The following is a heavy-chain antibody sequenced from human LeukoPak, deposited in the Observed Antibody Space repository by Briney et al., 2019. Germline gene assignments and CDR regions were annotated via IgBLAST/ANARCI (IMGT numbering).Heavy chain of an antibody. CDR3: AKDSGGSAWPKYFDY. J-gene: IGHJ4*02. V-gene: IGHV3-23*01. CDR2: VSHSGGNT. CDR1: GFTFINYA. D-gene: IGHD2-15*01. Sequence: GGSLRLSCAASGFTFINYAMSWVRQAPGKGPEWVSTVSHSGGNTYHADSVKGRFTISRDNSKNTLYLQMDSLRAEDTAAYYCAKDSGGSAWPKYFDYWGQGSLVTVSS.